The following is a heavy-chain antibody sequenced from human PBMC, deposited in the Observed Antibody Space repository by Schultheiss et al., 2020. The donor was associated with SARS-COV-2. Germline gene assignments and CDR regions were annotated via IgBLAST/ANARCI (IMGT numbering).Heavy chain of an antibody. CDR1: GASISSYY. J-gene: IGHJ4*02. Sequence: SETLSLTCTVSGASISSYYWGWIRQPPGKGLEWIGYMYYSVNTWYNPSLKSRVTISGDTSKNQFSLTLSSVTAADTAVYYCARRRQDTSAYSFFDSWGQGTLVTVSS. CDR3: ARRRQDTSAYSFFDS. D-gene: IGHD4-11*01. V-gene: IGHV4-59*08. CDR2: MYYSVNT.